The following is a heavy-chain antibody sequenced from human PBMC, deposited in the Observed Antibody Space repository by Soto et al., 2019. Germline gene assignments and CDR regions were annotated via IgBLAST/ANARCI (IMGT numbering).Heavy chain of an antibody. Sequence: GGSLRLSCAASGFTFSSYAMCWVRQAPGKGLEWVSSISVSGDRTFYADSVKGRFTISRDNSRNTLHLQMNSLRAEDTAVYYCAKGGDSITRNKPLDDWGQGTLVIVSS. CDR1: GFTFSSYA. V-gene: IGHV3-23*01. CDR3: AKGGDSITRNKPLDD. J-gene: IGHJ4*02. CDR2: ISVSGDRT. D-gene: IGHD2-2*01.